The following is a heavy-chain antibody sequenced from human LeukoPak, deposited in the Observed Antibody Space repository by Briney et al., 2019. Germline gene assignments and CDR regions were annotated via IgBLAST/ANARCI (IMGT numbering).Heavy chain of an antibody. J-gene: IGHJ4*02. Sequence: GSSVKVSCKASGGTFSSYAISWVRQAPGQGLEWMGRIIPILGIANYAQKFQGRVTITADKSTSTAHMELSSLRSEDTAVYYCATTVTTPLDYWGQGTLVTVSS. CDR3: ATTVTTPLDY. CDR2: IIPILGIA. D-gene: IGHD4-17*01. CDR1: GGTFSSYA. V-gene: IGHV1-69*04.